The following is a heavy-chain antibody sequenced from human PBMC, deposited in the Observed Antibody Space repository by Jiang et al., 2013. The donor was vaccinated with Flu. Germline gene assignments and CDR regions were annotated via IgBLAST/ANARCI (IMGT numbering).Heavy chain of an antibody. D-gene: IGHD6-19*01. Sequence: QLLESGGGLVQPGGSLRLSCEASGFSSSGYWMSWVRQAPGKGLEWVANIKKEDGSEKYYVDSVKGRFIISRDNAKNSLYLQMNNLRAEDTAVYYCAKVNSGWVWYFDLWGRGTLVTVSS. CDR2: IKKEDGSEK. CDR3: AKVNSGWVWYFDL. CDR1: GFSSSGYW. J-gene: IGHJ2*01. V-gene: IGHV3-7*01.